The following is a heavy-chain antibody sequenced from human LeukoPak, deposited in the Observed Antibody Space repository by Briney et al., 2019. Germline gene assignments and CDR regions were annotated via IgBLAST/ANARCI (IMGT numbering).Heavy chain of an antibody. D-gene: IGHD2-2*01. CDR1: GSTFNTYG. CDR2: IRNDGTNK. J-gene: IGHJ4*02. Sequence: GGSLRLSCAASGSTFNTYGMHWVRQAPGKGLEWVAFIRNDGTNKDYADSVKGRFTISRDNSKNTLYLQMNSVRAEDTAVYYCAILVPRDIVVVGTLPFFLYWGQGTLVTVSS. CDR3: AILVPRDIVVVGTLPFFLY. V-gene: IGHV3-30*02.